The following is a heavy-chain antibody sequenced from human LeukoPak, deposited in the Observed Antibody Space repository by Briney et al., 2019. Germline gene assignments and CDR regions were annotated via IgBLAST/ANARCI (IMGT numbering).Heavy chain of an antibody. J-gene: IGHJ5*02. CDR3: ARGQQITIFGVVILVGWFDP. Sequence: ASVKVSCKASGYTFTSYDINWVRQATGQGLEWMGWMNPISGYTGFAQKFQGRVTMTGNTAISTAYMELSSLRSEDAAVYYCARGQQITIFGVVILVGWFDPWGQGTLVTVSS. CDR2: MNPISGYT. CDR1: GYTFTSYD. V-gene: IGHV1-8*01. D-gene: IGHD3-3*01.